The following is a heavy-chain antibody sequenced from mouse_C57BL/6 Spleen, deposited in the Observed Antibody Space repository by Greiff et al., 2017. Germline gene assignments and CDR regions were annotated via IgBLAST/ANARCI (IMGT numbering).Heavy chain of an antibody. V-gene: IGHV1-53*01. CDR1: GYTFTGYW. D-gene: IGHD1-1*01. Sequence: VQLQQPGTELVRPGASVKLSCKASGYTFTGYWMHWVKQRPGQGLEWIGRINPGNGSTNYNEKFKSKATLTADKSSSTAYMQLSSLTSEDSAVYYCARGDYCSSLFAYWGQGTLVTVSA. CDR3: ARGDYCSSLFAY. J-gene: IGHJ3*01. CDR2: INPGNGST.